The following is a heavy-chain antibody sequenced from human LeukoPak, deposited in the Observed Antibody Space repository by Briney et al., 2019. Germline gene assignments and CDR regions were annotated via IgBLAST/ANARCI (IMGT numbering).Heavy chain of an antibody. Sequence: PSETLSLTCTVSGGSISSGSYYWSWIRQPAGKGLEWIGRIYTSGSTNYNPSLKSRVTISVDTSKNQFSLKLSSVTAADTAVYYCARSYYYGSGSYYNRVVGWFDPWGQGTLVTVSS. V-gene: IGHV4-61*02. J-gene: IGHJ5*02. CDR3: ARSYYYGSGSYYNRVVGWFDP. D-gene: IGHD3-10*01. CDR2: IYTSGST. CDR1: GGSISSGSYY.